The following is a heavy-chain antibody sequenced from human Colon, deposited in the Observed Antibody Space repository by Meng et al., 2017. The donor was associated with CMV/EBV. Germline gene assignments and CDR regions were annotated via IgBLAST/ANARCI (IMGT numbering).Heavy chain of an antibody. CDR3: AKGRGAAPFDY. Sequence: LSLTCAASGFTFSSYVMSWVRQAPGKGLEWVSLIYSAGSTTYYADSVKGRFTISRDNSKNMLYLQMNSLRADDTAIYYCAKGRGAAPFDYWGQGILVTVSS. CDR1: GFTFSSYV. J-gene: IGHJ4*02. CDR2: IYSAGSTT. D-gene: IGHD6-25*01. V-gene: IGHV3-23*03.